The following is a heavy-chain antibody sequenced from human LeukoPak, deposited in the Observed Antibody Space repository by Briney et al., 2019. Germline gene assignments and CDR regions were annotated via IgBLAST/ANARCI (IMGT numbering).Heavy chain of an antibody. J-gene: IGHJ6*02. Sequence: GSLRLSCAASGITFSSHWMTWVRQAAGKGLGWVANIKQDGSEKYYVDSVKGRFTISRDNAKNSLYLQMNSLRAEDTAVYYCARNLRPGSSYGYYYGMDVWGQGTTVTVSS. CDR3: ARNLRPGSSYGYYYGMDV. CDR1: GITFSSHW. V-gene: IGHV3-7*01. D-gene: IGHD3-10*01. CDR2: IKQDGSEK.